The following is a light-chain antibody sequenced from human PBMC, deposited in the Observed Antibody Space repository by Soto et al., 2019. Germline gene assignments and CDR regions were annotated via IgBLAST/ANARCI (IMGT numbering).Light chain of an antibody. V-gene: IGKV3-15*01. J-gene: IGKJ4*01. CDR1: QSVSSN. Sequence: EIVMTQSLATLSVSPGERATLSCRASQSVSSNLAWYQQKPGQAPRLLIYSASTRATGIPARFSGSGSGTEFTLTISSLQSEDFAVYYCQQYNSWPLTFGGGTKVDI. CDR3: QQYNSWPLT. CDR2: SAS.